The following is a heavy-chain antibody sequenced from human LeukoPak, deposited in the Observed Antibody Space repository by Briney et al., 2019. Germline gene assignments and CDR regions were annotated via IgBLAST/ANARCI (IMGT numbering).Heavy chain of an antibody. CDR1: GGSISSSSYY. J-gene: IGHJ6*02. D-gene: IGHD6-13*01. Sequence: SETLSLTCTVSGGSISSSSYYWGWIRQPPGKGLEWIGSIYYSGSTYYNPSLKSRVTISVDTSKNQFSLKLSSVTAADTAVYYCARGSISSSWLKRDYYYYYGMVVWGQGTTVTVSS. CDR2: IYYSGST. V-gene: IGHV4-39*01. CDR3: ARGSISSSWLKRDYYYYYGMVV.